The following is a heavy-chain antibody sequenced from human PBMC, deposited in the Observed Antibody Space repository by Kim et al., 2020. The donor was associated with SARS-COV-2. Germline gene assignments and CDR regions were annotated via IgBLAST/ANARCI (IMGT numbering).Heavy chain of an antibody. V-gene: IGHV4-39*01. D-gene: IGHD2-15*01. CDR1: GGSISSSSYY. Sequence: SETLSLTCTVSGGSISSSSYYWGWIRQPPGKGLEWIGSIYYSGSTYYNPSLKSRVTISVDTSKNQFSLKLSSVTAADTAVYYCARRPKYCSGGSCYPPNYYYYGMVVWGQGTTVTVSS. J-gene: IGHJ6*02. CDR3: ARRPKYCSGGSCYPPNYYYYGMVV. CDR2: IYYSGST.